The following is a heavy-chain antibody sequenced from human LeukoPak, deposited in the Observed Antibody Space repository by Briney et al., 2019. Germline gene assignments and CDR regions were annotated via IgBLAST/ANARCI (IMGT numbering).Heavy chain of an antibody. J-gene: IGHJ4*02. CDR2: IRYDGTKT. V-gene: IGHV3-30*02. CDR1: GFNFSNYG. Sequence: GGSLRLSCEASGFNFSNYGMHWVRQAPGKGLEWVTFIRYDGTKTYYLGSVTGRFTISRDNSKSTVDLQMTSLRLEDTAIYYCANVRLGVTKGVRVDYWGQGTQVTVSS. D-gene: IGHD4-17*01. CDR3: ANVRLGVTKGVRVDY.